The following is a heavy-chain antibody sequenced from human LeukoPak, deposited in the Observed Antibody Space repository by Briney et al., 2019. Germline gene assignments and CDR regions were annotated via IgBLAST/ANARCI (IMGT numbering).Heavy chain of an antibody. Sequence: GGSLRLSCAASGFTFSSYAMHWVRQAPGKGLEWVAVISYDGSNKYYADSVKGRFTISRDNSKNTLYLQMNSLRAEDTAVYYCAIRKQDIVATIMFAYWGQGTLVTVSS. CDR1: GFTFSSYA. V-gene: IGHV3-30-3*01. CDR3: AIRKQDIVATIMFAY. D-gene: IGHD5-12*01. J-gene: IGHJ4*02. CDR2: ISYDGSNK.